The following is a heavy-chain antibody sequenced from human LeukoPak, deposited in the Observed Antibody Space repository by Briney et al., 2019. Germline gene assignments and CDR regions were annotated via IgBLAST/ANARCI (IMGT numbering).Heavy chain of an antibody. J-gene: IGHJ5*02. CDR2: ISSSSSYI. CDR3: ARGGRYCSGGSCYSRGS. V-gene: IGHV3-21*01. D-gene: IGHD2-15*01. CDR1: GFTFSSYN. Sequence: GGSLRLSCAASGFTFSSYNMNWVRQAPGKGLEWVSSISSSSSYIYYADSVKGRFTISRDNAKNSLYLQMNSLRAEDTAVYYCARGGRYCSGGSCYSRGSWGQGTLVTVSS.